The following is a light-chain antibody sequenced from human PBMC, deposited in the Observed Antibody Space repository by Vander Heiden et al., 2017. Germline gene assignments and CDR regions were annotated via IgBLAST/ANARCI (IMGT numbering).Light chain of an antibody. CDR1: QGISSY. Sequence: DIQLTQSPSFLSASVGDRVTITCRASQGISSYLAWYQQKPGKAPKILIYAASTLQSGVPSRFSGSGSGTEFTLTISSLQPEDFATYYCQHLNSDPHLTFGGGTKVEIK. J-gene: IGKJ4*01. CDR2: AAS. V-gene: IGKV1-9*01. CDR3: QHLNSDPHLT.